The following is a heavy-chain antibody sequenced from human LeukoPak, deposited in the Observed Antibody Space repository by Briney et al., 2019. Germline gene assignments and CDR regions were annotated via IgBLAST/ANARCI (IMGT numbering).Heavy chain of an antibody. Sequence: GSLRLSCAASGFTFSSYSMNWVRQAPGKGLEWVSSISSSSSYIYYADSVKGRFTISRDNAKNSLYLQMNSPRAEDTAVYYCARDSSGWYHWFDPWGQGTLVTVSS. D-gene: IGHD6-19*01. V-gene: IGHV3-21*01. CDR3: ARDSSGWYHWFDP. J-gene: IGHJ5*02. CDR2: ISSSSSYI. CDR1: GFTFSSYS.